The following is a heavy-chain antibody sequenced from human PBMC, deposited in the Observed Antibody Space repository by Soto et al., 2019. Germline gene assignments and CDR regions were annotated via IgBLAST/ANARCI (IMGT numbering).Heavy chain of an antibody. Sequence: GASVKVSCKASGYTFTSYAMHWVRQAPGQRLEWMGWINAYNGNRKYAQKLQGRVTVTTDTSTSTAYMELRSLRSDDTAVYYCARDSPPVDYWAQGTLVTVSS. CDR2: INAYNGNR. CDR1: GYTFTSYA. J-gene: IGHJ4*02. CDR3: ARDSPPVDY. V-gene: IGHV1-18*01.